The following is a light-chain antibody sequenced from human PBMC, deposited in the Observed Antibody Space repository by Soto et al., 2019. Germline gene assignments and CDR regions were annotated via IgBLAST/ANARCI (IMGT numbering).Light chain of an antibody. V-gene: IGLV2-23*02. J-gene: IGLJ1*01. CDR3: ASYAGSRTYV. Sequence: QSAVTQPASVSGSPGQSVTISCSGSDIGIYNLVSWYQHLPGRAPKLLIFEVTMRHSGISDRFSCSKSASTASLTISGLQAEDEGDYYCASYAGSRTYVFGSGTKVTVL. CDR1: SDIGIYNL. CDR2: EVT.